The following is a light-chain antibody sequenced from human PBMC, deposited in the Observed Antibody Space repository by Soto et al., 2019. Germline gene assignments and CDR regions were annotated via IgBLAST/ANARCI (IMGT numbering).Light chain of an antibody. CDR2: AAS. CDR1: QAISSS. CDR3: QQSYSTPWT. Sequence: DIQMTQSPSSLSASVGDRVTITCRASQAISSSLNWYQQKPGKAPKLLIYAASSLQSGVPSRFSGSGSGTDFTLSISSLQPEDFATYYCQQSYSTPWTFGQGTKV. J-gene: IGKJ1*01. V-gene: IGKV1-39*01.